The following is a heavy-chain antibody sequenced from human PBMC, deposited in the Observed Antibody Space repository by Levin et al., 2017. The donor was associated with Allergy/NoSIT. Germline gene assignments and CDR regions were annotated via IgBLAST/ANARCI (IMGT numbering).Heavy chain of an antibody. Sequence: SLKISCAASGFTFDDYAMHWVRQAPGKGLEWVSGISWDSGSIGYVDSVKGRFTISRDNAKNSLYLQMNSLRVEDTALYYCAKDITRVVRGRTVAYWGQGTLVTVSS. CDR2: ISWDSGSI. J-gene: IGHJ4*02. V-gene: IGHV3-9*01. D-gene: IGHD3-10*01. CDR3: AKDITRVVRGRTVAY. CDR1: GFTFDDYA.